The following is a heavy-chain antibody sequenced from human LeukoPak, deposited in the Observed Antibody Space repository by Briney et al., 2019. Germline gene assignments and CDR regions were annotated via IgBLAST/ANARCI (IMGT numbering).Heavy chain of an antibody. J-gene: IGHJ4*02. CDR3: AKDHNYGSGSFFDY. Sequence: GGPLRLSCAASGFTFSSYGMHWVRQAPGKGLEWVAVISYDGSNKYYADSVKGRFTISRDNSKNTLYLQMNSLRAEDTAVYYCAKDHNYGSGSFFDYWGQGTLVTVSS. CDR1: GFTFSSYG. CDR2: ISYDGSNK. V-gene: IGHV3-30*18. D-gene: IGHD3-10*01.